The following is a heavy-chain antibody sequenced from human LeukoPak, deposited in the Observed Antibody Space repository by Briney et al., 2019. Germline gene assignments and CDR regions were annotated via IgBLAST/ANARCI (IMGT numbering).Heavy chain of an antibody. D-gene: IGHD3-16*01. CDR2: IYYSGST. Sequence: PSETLSLTCTVSGGSISSSSYYWGWIRQPPGKGLEWIGSIYYSGSTYYNPSLKSRVTMSVDASTNQLSLKLTAATAADTAVYFCAREKPWGGPTLLDSWGQGILVTVSS. CDR3: AREKPWGGPTLLDS. J-gene: IGHJ4*02. V-gene: IGHV4-39*07. CDR1: GGSISSSSYY.